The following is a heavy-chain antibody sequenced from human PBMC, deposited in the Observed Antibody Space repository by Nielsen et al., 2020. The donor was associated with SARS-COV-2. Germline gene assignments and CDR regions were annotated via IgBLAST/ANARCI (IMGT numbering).Heavy chain of an antibody. J-gene: IGHJ5*02. V-gene: IGHV4-34*01. CDR3: ARGVEMSIAAAGRGVNWFDP. D-gene: IGHD6-13*01. Sequence: SETLSLTCAVYGGSFSGYYWSWIRQPPGKGLEWIGEINHSGSTNYNPSLKSRVTISVDTSKNQFPLKLSSVTAADTAVYYCARGVEMSIAAAGRGVNWFDPWGQGTLVTVSS. CDR2: INHSGST. CDR1: GGSFSGYY.